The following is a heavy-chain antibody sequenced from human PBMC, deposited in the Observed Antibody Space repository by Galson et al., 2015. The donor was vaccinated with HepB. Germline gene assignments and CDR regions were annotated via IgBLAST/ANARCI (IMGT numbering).Heavy chain of an antibody. CDR3: ARLRYSSGWYYLDY. CDR1: GFTFSSYW. V-gene: IGHV3-74*01. CDR2: INSDGSST. Sequence: SLRLSCAASGFTFSSYWMHWVRQAPGKGLVWVSRINSDGSSTSYADSVKGRFTISRDNAKNTLYLQMNSLRAEDTAVYYCARLRYSSGWYYLDYWGQGTLVTVSS. D-gene: IGHD6-19*01. J-gene: IGHJ4*02.